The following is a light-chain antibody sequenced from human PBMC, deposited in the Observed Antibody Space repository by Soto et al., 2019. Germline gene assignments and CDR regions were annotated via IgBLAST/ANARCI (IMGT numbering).Light chain of an antibody. V-gene: IGKV1-39*01. CDR3: QQSCSTPT. J-gene: IGKJ5*01. CDR1: QSISSY. Sequence: DIQMTQSASSLSASLGDRVTITCRASQSISSYLNWYQQKPGKAPKLLIYAASSLQSGVPSRFSGSGSGTDFTLTISSLKPEDFATYYCQQSCSTPTFGQGTRLEIK. CDR2: AAS.